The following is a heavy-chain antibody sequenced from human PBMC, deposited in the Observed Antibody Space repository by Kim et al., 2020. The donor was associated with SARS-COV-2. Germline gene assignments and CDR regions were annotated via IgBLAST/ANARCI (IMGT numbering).Heavy chain of an antibody. CDR1: GYSFTSYW. CDR2: IYPGDSDT. CDR3: ARRGNIAAAGGSNWFDP. V-gene: IGHV5-51*01. D-gene: IGHD6-13*01. J-gene: IGHJ5*01. Sequence: GESLKISCNGSGYSFTSYWIGWVRQMPGKGLEWMGIIYPGDSDTRYSPSFQGQVTISADKSISTAYLQWSSLKASDTAMYYCARRGNIAAAGGSNWFDPWGQGTLVTVSS.